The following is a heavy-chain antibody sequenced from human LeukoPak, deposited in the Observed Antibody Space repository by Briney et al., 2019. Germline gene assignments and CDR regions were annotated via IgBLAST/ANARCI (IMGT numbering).Heavy chain of an antibody. D-gene: IGHD2-2*01. Sequence: GGSLRLSCAASGFTFSNAWMSWVRQAPGKGLEWIGRIKSKTDGGTTDYSAPVEGRFTISRDESQNTVYLQMNSLKTEDTAVYYCTTCSTTSCYVWGHAFDIWGQGTTVTVSS. CDR1: GFTFSNAW. V-gene: IGHV3-15*01. CDR3: TTCSTTSCYVWGHAFDI. CDR2: IKSKTDGGTT. J-gene: IGHJ3*02.